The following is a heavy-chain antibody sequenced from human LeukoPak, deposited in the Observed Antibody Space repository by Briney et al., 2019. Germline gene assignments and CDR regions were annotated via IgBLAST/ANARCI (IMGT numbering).Heavy chain of an antibody. J-gene: IGHJ4*02. D-gene: IGHD6-19*01. Sequence: GGSLRLSCAASRFTFRNYGMHWVRQAPGKGLEWVAFIRYDGSNEYYADSVKGRFTISRDNSKNTLYLQVNSLRAEDTAMYYCAKQAVAFDSWGQGTLVTVSP. V-gene: IGHV3-30*02. CDR2: IRYDGSNE. CDR1: RFTFRNYG. CDR3: AKQAVAFDS.